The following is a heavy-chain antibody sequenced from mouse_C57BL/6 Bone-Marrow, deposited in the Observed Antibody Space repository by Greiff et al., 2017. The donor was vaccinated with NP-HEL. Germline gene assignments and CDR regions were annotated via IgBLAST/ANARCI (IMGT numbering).Heavy chain of an antibody. CDR1: GYTFTSYW. J-gene: IGHJ4*01. CDR3: ARGLLRFYYAMDY. Sequence: QVQLQQPGAELVMPGASVKLSCKASGYTFTSYWMHWVKQRPGQGLEWIGEIDPSDSYTNYNQKFKGKSTLTVDKSSSTAYMQLSSLTSEDSEVDYCARGLLRFYYAMDYWGQGTSVTVSS. D-gene: IGHD1-1*01. V-gene: IGHV1-69*01. CDR2: IDPSDSYT.